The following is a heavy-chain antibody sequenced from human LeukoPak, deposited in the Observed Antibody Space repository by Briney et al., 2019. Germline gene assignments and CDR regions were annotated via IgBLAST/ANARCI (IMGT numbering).Heavy chain of an antibody. CDR1: GSIFTSYW. CDR3: ARQTAMGRSGDY. CDR2: IDPSDSET. J-gene: IGHJ4*02. V-gene: IGHV5-51*01. D-gene: IGHD5-18*01. Sequence: GESLKISCKASGSIFTSYWIGLVRQLPGKGLEWMEIIDPSDSETRYTPSFQGQVTISVDKSLTTDDLQWNSLKASDTAMYYCARQTAMGRSGDYWGQGTLVTVSS.